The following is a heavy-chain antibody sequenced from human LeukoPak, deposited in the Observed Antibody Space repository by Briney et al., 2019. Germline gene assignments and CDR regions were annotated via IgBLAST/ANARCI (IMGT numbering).Heavy chain of an antibody. CDR2: ISRSGVST. CDR1: GFTFSSYA. D-gene: IGHD2-2*01. CDR3: ARTFVVVPAARRGMDV. Sequence: PGGSLRLSCAASGFTFSSYAVSWVRQAPGKGLEWVSAISRSGVSTYYADSVKGRFTISRDNAKNSLYLQMNSLRAEDTAVYYCARTFVVVPAARRGMDVWGKGTTVTVSS. J-gene: IGHJ6*04. V-gene: IGHV3-23*01.